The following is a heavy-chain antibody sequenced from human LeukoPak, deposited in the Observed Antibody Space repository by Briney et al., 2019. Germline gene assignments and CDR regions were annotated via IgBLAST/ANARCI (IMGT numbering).Heavy chain of an antibody. CDR1: GFTFSRSV. CDR2: ISYSGSNE. V-gene: IGHV3-30*18. CDR3: AKDGGGYSYGNWHFDL. J-gene: IGHJ2*01. D-gene: IGHD5-18*01. Sequence: SGGSLRLSCAASGFTFSRSVMHWVRQAPGKGLEWVALISYSGSNEYYVESVKGRFTISRDNSKNTLSLQMNTLRAEDTAVYYCAKDGGGYSYGNWHFDLWGRGTLVTVSS.